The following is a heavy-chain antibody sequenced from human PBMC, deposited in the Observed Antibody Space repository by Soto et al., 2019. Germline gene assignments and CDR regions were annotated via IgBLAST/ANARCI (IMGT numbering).Heavy chain of an antibody. Sequence: GESLKISCKGSGYSFTTYWIGRVLQMPGKGLEWMGIIYPKDSDTRYSPSFQGQVSISADKTISTAYLQWTSLKASDTAMYYYARTASGTTGYYYYAMDVWGQGTTVTVSS. D-gene: IGHD1-1*01. CDR3: ARTASGTTGYYYYAMDV. J-gene: IGHJ6*02. V-gene: IGHV5-51*01. CDR2: IYPKDSDT. CDR1: GYSFTTYW.